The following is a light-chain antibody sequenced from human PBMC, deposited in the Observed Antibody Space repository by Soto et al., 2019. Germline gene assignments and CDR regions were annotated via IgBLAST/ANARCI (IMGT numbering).Light chain of an antibody. J-gene: IGKJ1*01. V-gene: IGKV2-30*02. Sequence: DVVMTQSPLSLPVTLGQPASISCRSSQSLIHSDGDTYLNWFQQRPGQSPRRLIYKVSDRDSGVPDRISGSGSGTDFTLKISRVEAEDVGVYYCMQGTHWPWTFGQGTEVEI. CDR3: MQGTHWPWT. CDR2: KVS. CDR1: QSLIHSDGDTY.